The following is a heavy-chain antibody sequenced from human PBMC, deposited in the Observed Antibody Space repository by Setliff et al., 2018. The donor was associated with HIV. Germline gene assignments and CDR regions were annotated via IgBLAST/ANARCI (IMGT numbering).Heavy chain of an antibody. J-gene: IGHJ5*02. D-gene: IGHD6-13*01. V-gene: IGHV4-34*01. CDR2: ISHSRST. Sequence: SETLSLTCAVYGESLSGYYWSWIRQPPGKGLEWIGEISHSRSTNYNPSLQSRVTVSVDTSKNQFSLKLSSVTAADTAVYYCVRGGDSSSWYWGRWFYPWGQGTLVTVSS. CDR1: GESLSGYY. CDR3: VRGGDSSSWYWGRWFYP.